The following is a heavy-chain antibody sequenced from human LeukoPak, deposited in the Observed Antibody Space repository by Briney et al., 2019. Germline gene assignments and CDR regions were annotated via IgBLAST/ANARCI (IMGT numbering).Heavy chain of an antibody. J-gene: IGHJ4*02. CDR1: GYTLTELS. Sequence: ASVKVSCKVSGYTLTELSMHWVRQAPGKGLEWMGGFDPEDGETIYAQKFQGRVTMTEDTSTDTAYMELSSLRSEDTAVYYCATTLTYYYGSGSYYSFDYWGQGTLATVSS. V-gene: IGHV1-24*01. D-gene: IGHD3-10*01. CDR3: ATTLTYYYGSGSYYSFDY. CDR2: FDPEDGET.